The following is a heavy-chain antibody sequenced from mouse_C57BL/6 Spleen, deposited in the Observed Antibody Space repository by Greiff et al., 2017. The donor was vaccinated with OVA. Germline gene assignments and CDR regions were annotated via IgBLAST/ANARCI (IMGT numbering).Heavy chain of an antibody. J-gene: IGHJ3*01. CDR3: ARRDAYYSKRCAY. CDR2: IDPSDSYT. CDR1: GYTFTSYW. Sequence: VQLQQPGAELVKPGASVKLSCKASGYTFTSYWMQWVKQRPGQGLEWIGEIDPSDSYTNYNQKFKGKATLTVDTSSSTAYMQLSSLTSEDSAVYYCARRDAYYSKRCAYWGQGTLVTVSA. V-gene: IGHV1-50*01. D-gene: IGHD2-5*01.